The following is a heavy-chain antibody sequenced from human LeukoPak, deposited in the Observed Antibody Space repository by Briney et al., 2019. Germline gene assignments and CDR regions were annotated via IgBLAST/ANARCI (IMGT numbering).Heavy chain of an antibody. CDR2: ISWDGGST. V-gene: IGHV3-43D*03. J-gene: IGHJ4*02. D-gene: IGHD3-16*01. Sequence: GGSLRLSCAASGFTFDDYAMHWVRQAPGKGLEWVSLISWDGGSTYYADSVKGRFTISRDNSKNSLYLQMNSLRAEDTALYYCARDPGGIRYDYWGQGTLVTVSS. CDR3: ARDPGGIRYDY. CDR1: GFTFDDYA.